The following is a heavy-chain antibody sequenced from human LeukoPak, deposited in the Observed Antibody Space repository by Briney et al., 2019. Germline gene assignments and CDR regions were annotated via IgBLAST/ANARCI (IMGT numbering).Heavy chain of an antibody. Sequence: SETLSLTCTVSGGSISSSSYYWGWIRQPPGKGLEWIGYIYYSGSTYYNPSLKSRVTISVDTSKNQFSLRLSSVTAADTAVYYCARWGLETTILNWYFDLWGRGTLVTVSS. V-gene: IGHV4-39*07. J-gene: IGHJ2*01. D-gene: IGHD1-1*01. CDR1: GGSISSSSYY. CDR2: IYYSGST. CDR3: ARWGLETTILNWYFDL.